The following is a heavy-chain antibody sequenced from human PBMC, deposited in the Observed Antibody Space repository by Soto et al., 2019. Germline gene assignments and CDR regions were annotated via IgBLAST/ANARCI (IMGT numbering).Heavy chain of an antibody. J-gene: IGHJ3*02. D-gene: IGHD3-22*01. CDR1: GFTFSSYA. V-gene: IGHV3-23*01. CDR3: AKDDYYDSSGDGAFDI. CDR2: ISGSGGST. Sequence: PGGSLRLSCAGSGFTFSSYAMSWVRQAPGKGLEWVSAISGSGGSTYYADSVKGRFTISRDNSKNTLYLQMNSLRAEDTAVYYCAKDDYYDSSGDGAFDIWGQGTMVTVSS.